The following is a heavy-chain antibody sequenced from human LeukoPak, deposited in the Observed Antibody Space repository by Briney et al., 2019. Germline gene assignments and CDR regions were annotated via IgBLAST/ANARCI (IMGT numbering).Heavy chain of an antibody. CDR3: ARSPTNYYDSSGYPPYYFDY. V-gene: IGHV4-38-2*02. CDR2: IYHSGRT. D-gene: IGHD3-22*01. CDR1: GYSISSGYY. Sequence: PSETLSLTCTVSGYSISSGYYWGWIRQPPGKGLEWIGSIYHSGRTFYNPSLKSRVTISVDTSKNQFSLKPTSVTAADTAVYYCARSPTNYYDSSGYPPYYFDYWGQGTLVTVSS. J-gene: IGHJ4*02.